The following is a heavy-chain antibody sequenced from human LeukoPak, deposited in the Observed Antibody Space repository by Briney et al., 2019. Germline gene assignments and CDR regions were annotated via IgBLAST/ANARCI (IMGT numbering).Heavy chain of an antibody. V-gene: IGHV3-48*01. D-gene: IGHD3-9*01. CDR1: GFSFSSNS. CDR2: ISGSSSTI. CDR3: AKDDILTGYHPNWFDP. Sequence: GGSLRLSCAASGFSFSSNSMNWVRQAPGKGLEWVSYISGSSSTIYYADSVKGRFTISRDNAKNSLYLQMNSLRAEDTAVYCCAKDDILTGYHPNWFDPWGQGTLVTVSS. J-gene: IGHJ5*02.